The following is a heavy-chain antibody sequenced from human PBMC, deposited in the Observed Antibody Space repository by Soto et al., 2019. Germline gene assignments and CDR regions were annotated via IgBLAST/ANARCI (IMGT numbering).Heavy chain of an antibody. CDR2: ISYDGSNK. CDR3: ARKSYSGDSGFYDY. V-gene: IGHV3-30*03. J-gene: IGHJ4*02. D-gene: IGHD3-22*01. Sequence: PGGSLRLSCAASGFTFSSYGMHWVRQAPGKGLEWVAVISYDGSNKYYADSVKGRFAISRDNAKNSLYLQMDSLRADDTAVYYCARKSYSGDSGFYDYWGQGALVTVS. CDR1: GFTFSSYG.